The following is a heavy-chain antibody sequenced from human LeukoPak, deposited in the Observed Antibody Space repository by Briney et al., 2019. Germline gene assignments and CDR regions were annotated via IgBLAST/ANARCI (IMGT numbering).Heavy chain of an antibody. CDR1: GGSISSYY. CDR3: ARVSPTTVFGVDYYYYMDV. CDR2: IYYSGST. D-gene: IGHD3-3*01. V-gene: IGHV4-59*01. Sequence: PSETLSLTCTVSGGSISSYYWSWIRQPPGKGLEWIGYIYYSGSTNYNPSHKSRVTISVDTSKNQFSLKLSSVTAADTAVYYCARVSPTTVFGVDYYYYMDVWGKGTTVTVSS. J-gene: IGHJ6*03.